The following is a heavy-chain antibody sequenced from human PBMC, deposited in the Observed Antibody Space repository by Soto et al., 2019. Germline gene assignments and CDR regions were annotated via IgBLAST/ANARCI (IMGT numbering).Heavy chain of an antibody. CDR3: ARDKITGLFDY. D-gene: IGHD2-8*02. J-gene: IGHJ4*02. Sequence: SETLSLTCTVSGGSISPSYWTWIRQPPGTGLEWIGEINHSGSTNYNPSLKSRVTISVDTSKNQFSLKLTSVTAADTAVYYCARDKITGLFDYWGQGTLVTVSS. V-gene: IGHV4-34*01. CDR1: GGSISPSY. CDR2: INHSGST.